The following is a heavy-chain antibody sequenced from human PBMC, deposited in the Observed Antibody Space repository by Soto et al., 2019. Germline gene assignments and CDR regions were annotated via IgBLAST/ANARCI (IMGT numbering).Heavy chain of an antibody. CDR2: ISSSSSTI. CDR3: ARAPPYSSSSLAGYYYYGMDV. J-gene: IGHJ6*02. D-gene: IGHD6-6*01. V-gene: IGHV3-48*02. Sequence: GSLRLSCAASGFTFSSYSMNWVRQAPGKGLEWVSYISSSSSTIYYADSVKGRFTISRDNAKNSLYLQMNSLRDEDTAVYYCARAPPYSSSSLAGYYYYGMDVWGQGTTVTVSS. CDR1: GFTFSSYS.